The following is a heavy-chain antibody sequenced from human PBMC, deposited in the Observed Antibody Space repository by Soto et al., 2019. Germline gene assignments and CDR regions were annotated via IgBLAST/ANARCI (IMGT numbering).Heavy chain of an antibody. V-gene: IGHV5-51*01. CDR2: IYPGDSDT. CDR1: GYSFTSYW. Sequence: EVQLVQSGAEVKKPGESLKISCKGSGYSFTSYWIGWVRQIPAKDLECMGIIYPGDSDTRYSPSFQVQVTSSPDKSIRTAYLQWSSLKASDPAMYYCARHAGRSGAFDYWGQGTLVTVSS. D-gene: IGHD2-15*01. CDR3: ARHAGRSGAFDY. J-gene: IGHJ4*02.